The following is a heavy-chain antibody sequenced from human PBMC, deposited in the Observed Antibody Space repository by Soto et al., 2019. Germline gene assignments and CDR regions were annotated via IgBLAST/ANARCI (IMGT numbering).Heavy chain of an antibody. CDR2: ISYDGSNK. CDR3: ARDFPDYGMDV. Sequence: QVQLVESGGGVVQPGRSLRLSCAASGFTFSSYAMHWVRQAPGKGLEWVAVISYDGSNKYYADSVKGRFTISRDNSKNTLYLQMNSLRAEDTAVHYCARDFPDYGMDVWGQGTTVTVSS. V-gene: IGHV3-30-3*01. J-gene: IGHJ6*02. CDR1: GFTFSSYA.